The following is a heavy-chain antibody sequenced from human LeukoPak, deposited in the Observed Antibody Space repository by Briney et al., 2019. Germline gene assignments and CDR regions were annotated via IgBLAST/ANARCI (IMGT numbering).Heavy chain of an antibody. CDR3: ARDTPQHLKRYDY. CDR2: INTHNGNT. V-gene: IGHV1-18*01. D-gene: IGHD6-13*01. CDR1: GYNFDKFG. J-gene: IGHJ4*02. Sequence: ASAKVSCKASGYNFDKFGIAWVRQAPGQGLEWMGWINTHNGNTKYAQQYQGRVTMTTDTSTSTVYMELRSLRSDDTAVYFCARDTPQHLKRYDYWGQGTQVTVSS.